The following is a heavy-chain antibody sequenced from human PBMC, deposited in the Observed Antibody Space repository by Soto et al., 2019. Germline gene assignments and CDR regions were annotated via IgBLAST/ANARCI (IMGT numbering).Heavy chain of an antibody. CDR1: GFTFSSYA. CDR2: ISGSGGST. CDR3: ATSGSYYTWFDP. J-gene: IGHJ5*02. D-gene: IGHD1-26*01. V-gene: IGHV3-23*01. Sequence: EVQLLESGGGLVQPGGSLRLSCAASGFTFSSYAMSWVRQAPGKGLEWVSAISGSGGSTYYADSVKGRFTISRDNSKNTLNLQMSSLRAEDTAVYYCATSGSYYTWFDPWGQGTLVTVSS.